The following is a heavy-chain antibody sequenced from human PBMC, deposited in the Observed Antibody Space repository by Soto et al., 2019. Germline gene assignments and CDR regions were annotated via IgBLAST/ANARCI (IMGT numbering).Heavy chain of an antibody. V-gene: IGHV5-51*07. D-gene: IGHD5-18*01. J-gene: IGHJ6*02. CDR1: VCSLTSYR. CDR2: IYPGDSDT. Sequence: QKRSCKGCVCSLTSYRIGSVHQIPGKGLEWMGIIYPGDSDTRYSPSFQGQVTISADKSISTAYLQWSSLKASDTAMYYCARPGGYRYGDYYYYYGLDVWGQGTTVTVSS. CDR3: ARPGGYRYGDYYYYYGLDV.